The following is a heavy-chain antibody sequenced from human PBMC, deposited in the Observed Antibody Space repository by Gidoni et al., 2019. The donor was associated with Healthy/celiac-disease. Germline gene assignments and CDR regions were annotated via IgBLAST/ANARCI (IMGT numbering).Heavy chain of an antibody. Sequence: EVQLVQSGAEVKKPGESLKISCKGSGYSFTSYWIGWVRQMPGKGLEWMGIIYPGDSDTRYSPSFQGQVTISADKSISTAYLQWSSLKASDTAMYYCAYIPSSSSTSLDAFDIWGQGTMVTVSS. CDR1: GYSFTSYW. J-gene: IGHJ3*02. D-gene: IGHD6-6*01. V-gene: IGHV5-51*03. CDR2: IYPGDSDT. CDR3: AYIPSSSSTSLDAFDI.